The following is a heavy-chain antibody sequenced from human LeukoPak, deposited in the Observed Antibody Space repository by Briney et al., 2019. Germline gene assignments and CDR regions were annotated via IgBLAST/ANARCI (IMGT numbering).Heavy chain of an antibody. V-gene: IGHV4-34*01. D-gene: IGHD2-15*01. CDR2: INHSGST. Sequence: PETLSLTCAVYGGSFSGYYWSWIRQPPGKGLEWIGEINHSGSTNYNPSLKSRVTILVDTSKNQFSLKLSSVTAADTAVYYCASGDCSGGSCYSYFDYWGQGTLVTVSS. CDR3: ASGDCSGGSCYSYFDY. CDR1: GGSFSGYY. J-gene: IGHJ4*02.